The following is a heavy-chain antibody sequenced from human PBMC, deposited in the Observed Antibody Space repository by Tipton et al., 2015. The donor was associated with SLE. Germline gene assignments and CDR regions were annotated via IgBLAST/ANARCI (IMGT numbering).Heavy chain of an antibody. CDR3: ARLSYSSSWYFDY. Sequence: TLSLTCTVSGGSISSYYWSWIRQPPGKGLEWIGEINHSGITNCNPSLKSRVTISVDTSKNQFSLKLTSVTAADTSVYYCARLSYSSSWYFDYWGQGTLVTVSS. D-gene: IGHD6-13*01. CDR1: GGSISSYY. J-gene: IGHJ4*02. CDR2: INHSGIT. V-gene: IGHV4-34*01.